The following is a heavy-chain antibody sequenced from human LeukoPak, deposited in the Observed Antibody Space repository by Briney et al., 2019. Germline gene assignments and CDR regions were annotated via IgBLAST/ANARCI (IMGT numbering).Heavy chain of an antibody. CDR1: GYTFTGYF. CDR2: INPHSGGT. CDR3: ARGGGTSGPELDY. Sequence: ASVKVSCKASGYTFTGYFMHWVRQAPGQGLEWMGWINPHSGGTDNAQNFQGRVTMTRDTSINTAYMELTRMTSDDTAVYFCARGGGTSGPELDYWGQGTRVTVSS. V-gene: IGHV1-2*02. D-gene: IGHD3-3*01. J-gene: IGHJ4*02.